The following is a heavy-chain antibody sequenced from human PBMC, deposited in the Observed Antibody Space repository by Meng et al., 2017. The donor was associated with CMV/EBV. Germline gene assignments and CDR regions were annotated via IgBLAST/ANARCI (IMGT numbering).Heavy chain of an antibody. Sequence: RHLQEAGPGLVKPSETLSLTCTVSGGSISSSSYYWGWTRQPPGKGLEWIGSIYYSGSTYYNPSLKSRVTISVDTSKNQFSLKLSSVTAADTAVYYCARDYGDLRQDYWGQGTLVTVSS. CDR1: GGSISSSSYY. CDR2: IYYSGST. V-gene: IGHV4-39*07. D-gene: IGHD4-17*01. J-gene: IGHJ4*02. CDR3: ARDYGDLRQDY.